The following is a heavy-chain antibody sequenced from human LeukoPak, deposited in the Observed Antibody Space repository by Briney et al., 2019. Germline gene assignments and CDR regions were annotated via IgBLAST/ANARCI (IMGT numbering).Heavy chain of an antibody. V-gene: IGHV3-33*01. D-gene: IGHD1-7*01. CDR2: IWNDGSNK. J-gene: IGHJ3*02. Sequence: GGSLRLSCAASGFTFTSYGMHWVRQAPGKGLEWVAVIWNDGSNKYYAESVKGRFTISRDNSKNTLYLQMNSLRVEDMAVYYCARPSGTWGAFDIWGQGTMVTVSS. CDR3: ARPSGTWGAFDI. CDR1: GFTFTSYG.